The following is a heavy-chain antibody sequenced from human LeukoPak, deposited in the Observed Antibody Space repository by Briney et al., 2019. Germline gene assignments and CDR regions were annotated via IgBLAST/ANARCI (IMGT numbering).Heavy chain of an antibody. CDR2: LVSNGGST. D-gene: IGHD6-6*01. CDR1: GFTFSSYA. J-gene: IGHJ6*02. V-gene: IGHV3-64*01. CDR3: ARGGEAARMDV. Sequence: GSLRLSCAASGFTFSSYAMHWVCQAPGKGLEYVSALVSNGGSTYYAKSVKGRFTISRDNSKNTLYLQMGSLRAEDTGVYYCARGGEAARMDVWGQGTTVTVSS.